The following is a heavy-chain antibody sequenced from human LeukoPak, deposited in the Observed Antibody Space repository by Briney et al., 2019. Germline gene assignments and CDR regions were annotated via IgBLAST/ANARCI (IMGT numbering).Heavy chain of an antibody. J-gene: IGHJ4*02. V-gene: IGHV4-4*09. D-gene: IGHD4-23*01. CDR2: IYTSGST. CDR1: GGSISSYY. Sequence: SETLSLTCTVSGGSISSYYWSWIRQPPGKGLEWIGYIYTSGSTNYNPSLKSRVTISVDTSKNQFSLKLSSVTAADTAVYYCARRSGGNSGVFDYWGQGTLVTVSS. CDR3: ARRSGGNSGVFDY.